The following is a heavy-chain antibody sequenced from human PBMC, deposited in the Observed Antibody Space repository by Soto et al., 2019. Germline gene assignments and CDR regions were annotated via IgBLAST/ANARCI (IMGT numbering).Heavy chain of an antibody. Sequence: QITLKESGPTLVKPTQTLTLTCTFSGFSLSTSGVGVGWIRQPPGKALEWLALIYWNDDKRYSPSLKSRLTITKDTSKNQVVLTMPNMDPVDTATYYCAHNSPTLSGDYAVDYWGQGTLVTVSS. J-gene: IGHJ4*02. D-gene: IGHD4-17*01. CDR3: AHNSPTLSGDYAVDY. CDR2: IYWNDDK. CDR1: GFSLSTSGVG. V-gene: IGHV2-5*01.